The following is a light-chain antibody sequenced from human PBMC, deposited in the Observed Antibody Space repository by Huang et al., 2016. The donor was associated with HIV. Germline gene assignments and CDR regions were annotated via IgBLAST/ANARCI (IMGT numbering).Light chain of an antibody. CDR1: QSVNNN. J-gene: IGKJ1*01. CDR2: GAS. CDR3: QQYNNWPPEWT. Sequence: EIVMTQSPATLSVSPGERATLSCRASQSVNNNFAWYQQKPGQARRLLIYGASTRATGIPARFSGSGSGREFTLTISSLQSEDFAVYYGQQYNNWPPEWTFGQGTKVEIK. V-gene: IGKV3-15*01.